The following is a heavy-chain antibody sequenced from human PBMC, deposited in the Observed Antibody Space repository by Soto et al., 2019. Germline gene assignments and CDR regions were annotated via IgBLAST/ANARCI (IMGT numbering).Heavy chain of an antibody. J-gene: IGHJ3*02. D-gene: IGHD1-20*01. CDR2: IYPGDSDT. V-gene: IGHV5-51*01. Sequence: GESLKISCKGSGYSFTSYWIGWVRQMPGKGLEWMGIIYPGDSDTRYSPSFQGQVTISADKSTSTAYLQWSSLKASDTARYYCARLPGHLTGGGNDAFYIWGQGTMFTVSS. CDR1: GYSFTSYW. CDR3: ARLPGHLTGGGNDAFYI.